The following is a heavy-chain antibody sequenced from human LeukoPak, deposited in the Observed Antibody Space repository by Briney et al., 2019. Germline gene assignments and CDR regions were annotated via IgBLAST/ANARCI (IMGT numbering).Heavy chain of an antibody. CDR2: IREERGQE. CDR3: ARGVPYDSWSGPHYSDY. CDR1: GLTVSNHW. D-gene: IGHD3-3*01. Sequence: GGSLRLSCVASGLTVSNHWMSWVRQAPGKGLEWVANIREERGQEYYVDSVKGRFTISRDSAKNSLYLQMNSLRAEDTAVYYCARGVPYDSWSGPHYSDYWGQGTLVTVSS. J-gene: IGHJ4*02. V-gene: IGHV3-7*01.